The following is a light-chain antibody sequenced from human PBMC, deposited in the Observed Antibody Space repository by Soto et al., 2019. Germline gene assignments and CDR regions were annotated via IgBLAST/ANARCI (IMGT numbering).Light chain of an antibody. CDR2: GTS. CDR1: QSVATQF. V-gene: IGKV3-20*01. J-gene: IGKJ2*01. Sequence: DIVLTQSTGSLSLSPGERATLSYRASQSVATQFFTWYQQRPGQAPRVLIYGTSTRATGIPDRFSGSGSGTDFTLTISRLEPEDVAVYYCQQYTSSSGYTFGQGTKLEIK. CDR3: QQYTSSSGYT.